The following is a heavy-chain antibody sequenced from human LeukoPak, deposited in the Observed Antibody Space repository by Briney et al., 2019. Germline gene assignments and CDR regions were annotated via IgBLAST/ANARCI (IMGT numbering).Heavy chain of an antibody. Sequence: SETLSLACTVSGGSISSSSYYWGRLRQPPGKGVEWIGSFYYSGSTHYNPSLKRRVHISVDTSKNQFSLKLSSVTAADTAVYYCARSSTAMVYFDYWGQGTLVTVSS. CDR1: GGSISSSSYY. J-gene: IGHJ4*02. CDR3: ARSSTAMVYFDY. V-gene: IGHV4-39*07. D-gene: IGHD5-18*01. CDR2: FYYSGST.